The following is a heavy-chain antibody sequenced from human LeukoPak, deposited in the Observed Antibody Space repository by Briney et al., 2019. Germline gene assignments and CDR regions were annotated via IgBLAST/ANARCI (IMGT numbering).Heavy chain of an antibody. J-gene: IGHJ4*02. V-gene: IGHV3-33*01. D-gene: IGHD6-6*01. Sequence: GGSLRLSCAASGFTFSSYGMHWVRQAPGKGLEWVAVIWYDGSNKYYADSVKGRFTISRDNSKNTLYLQMNSLRAEDTAVYYCAGGESEYTSSGDFAYWGQGTLATVSS. CDR3: AGGESEYTSSGDFAY. CDR1: GFTFSSYG. CDR2: IWYDGSNK.